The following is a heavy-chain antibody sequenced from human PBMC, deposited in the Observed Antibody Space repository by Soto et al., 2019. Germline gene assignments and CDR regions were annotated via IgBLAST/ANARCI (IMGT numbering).Heavy chain of an antibody. Sequence: QLVQSGDEVKKPGASVKVSCRASGYIFNSVGSSWLRQVPGQGREWMGWVSSYSEHTKSVQKFQDRVTLTADTSTSTVHMELRSLRSADTAVYYCARDLNWNNVLGFDSWGQGTLVTVSS. V-gene: IGHV1-18*04. CDR2: VSSYSEHT. CDR1: GYIFNSVG. CDR3: ARDLNWNNVLGFDS. D-gene: IGHD1-20*01. J-gene: IGHJ4*02.